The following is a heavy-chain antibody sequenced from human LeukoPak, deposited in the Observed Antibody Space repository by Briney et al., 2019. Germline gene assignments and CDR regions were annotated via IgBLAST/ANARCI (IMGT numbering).Heavy chain of an antibody. J-gene: IGHJ6*02. V-gene: IGHV3-21*01. Sequence: PGGSLRLSCAASGFTFSSYSMNWVRQAPGKGLEWVSSISSSSSYIYYADSVKGRFTISRDNAKNSLYLQMNSLRAEDTAVYYCARRGYCSSTSCAALYYYYGMDVWGQGTTVTVSS. D-gene: IGHD2-2*01. CDR2: ISSSSSYI. CDR3: ARRGYCSSTSCAALYYYYGMDV. CDR1: GFTFSSYS.